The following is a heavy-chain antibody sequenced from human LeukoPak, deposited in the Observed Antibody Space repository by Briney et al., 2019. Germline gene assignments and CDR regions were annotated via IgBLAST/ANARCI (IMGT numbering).Heavy chain of an antibody. V-gene: IGHV3-53*05. CDR2: VYSDGST. D-gene: IGHD1-26*01. J-gene: IGHJ6*03. CDR3: AKGSGWEMSYYYYYMDV. CDR1: GLTVRNNY. Sequence: GGSLRLSCAASGLTVRNNYMSWVRQAPGKGLEWVSVVYSDGSTYYEDSVKGRFTISRDTSKNTLSLQMNSLRAEDTAVYYCAKGSGWEMSYYYYYMDVWGKGTTVTISS.